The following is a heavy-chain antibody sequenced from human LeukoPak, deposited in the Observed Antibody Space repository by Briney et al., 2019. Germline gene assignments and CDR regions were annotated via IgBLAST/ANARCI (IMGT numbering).Heavy chain of an antibody. J-gene: IGHJ6*02. V-gene: IGHV3-21*01. Sequence: PGGSLRLSCAASGFTFRSYWMHWVRQAPGKGLEWVSSISTSSAYIYYADSAKGRFTVSRDNAKNSLNLQMNSLRAEDTAVYYCARSPQLDNDFWSGYYIPPYYYGMDVWGQGTMVTVSS. CDR1: GFTFRSYW. CDR3: ARSPQLDNDFWSGYYIPPYYYGMDV. D-gene: IGHD3-3*01. CDR2: ISTSSAYI.